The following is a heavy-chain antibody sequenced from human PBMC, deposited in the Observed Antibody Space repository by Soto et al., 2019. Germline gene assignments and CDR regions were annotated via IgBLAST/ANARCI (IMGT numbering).Heavy chain of an antibody. Sequence: QVHLLLQSGAEVKKPGSSVKVSCKASGGTPSNSAISWVRQAPGQGLELMGGIIPVFGLVKYAQNFQGRVTITADESTNTAYMELSSLRPEDTAVYYCAGGRIVVVGSRAYYGMDVWGQGTTVTVSS. CDR3: AGGRIVVVGSRAYYGMDV. CDR1: GGTPSNSA. CDR2: IIPVFGLV. J-gene: IGHJ6*02. V-gene: IGHV1-69*01. D-gene: IGHD3-22*01.